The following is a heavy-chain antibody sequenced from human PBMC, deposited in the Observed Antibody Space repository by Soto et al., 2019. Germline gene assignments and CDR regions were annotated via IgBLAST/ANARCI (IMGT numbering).Heavy chain of an antibody. CDR3: PRGERQQQRDY. J-gene: IGHJ4*02. CDR1: GDSISSSKW. Sequence: SETLSLTCAVSGDSISSSKWWSWVRQPPGKGLEWIGEIYHSGSTNYNPSLKSRVIISVDKSKNQFSLKLSSVTDTDTAVYYCPRGERQQQRDYWGQGTLVTVSS. D-gene: IGHD6-13*01. V-gene: IGHV4-4*02. CDR2: IYHSGST.